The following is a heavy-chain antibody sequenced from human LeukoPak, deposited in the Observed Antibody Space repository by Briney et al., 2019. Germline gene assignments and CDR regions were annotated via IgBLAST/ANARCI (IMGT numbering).Heavy chain of an antibody. J-gene: IGHJ6*02. CDR3: AKAPAPYYYYYGMDV. Sequence: GGSLRLSCAASGFTFSSYVMNWVRQAPGKGLEWVSSISDNGVTRYYADSVKGRFTISRDNSDNTVYLQMNSLRAEDTAIYYCAKAPAPYYYYYGMDVWGQGTAVTVSS. CDR1: GFTFSSYV. CDR2: ISDNGVTR. V-gene: IGHV3-23*01.